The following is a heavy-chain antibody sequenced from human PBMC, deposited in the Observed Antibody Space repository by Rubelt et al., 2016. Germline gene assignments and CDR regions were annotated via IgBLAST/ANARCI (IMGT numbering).Heavy chain of an antibody. D-gene: IGHD4-17*01. V-gene: IGHV5-51*01. J-gene: IGHJ3*02. CDR3: ANLYGEVDAFDI. CDR1: GYSFTSYW. Sequence: EVQLVQSGAEVKKPGESLKISCKGSGYSFTSYWIGWVRQMPGKGLEWMGIIYPGDSDTRFRPSLQGQFTISADKSISTAYLQWSRLKASDTARYYCANLYGEVDAFDIWGQGTMVTVSS. CDR2: IYPGDSDT.